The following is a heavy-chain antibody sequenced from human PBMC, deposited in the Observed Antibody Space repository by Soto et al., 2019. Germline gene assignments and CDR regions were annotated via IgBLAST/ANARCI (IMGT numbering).Heavy chain of an antibody. Sequence: SLSLSCAASGFPFSTYGKHWVCQAPGKGLEWVAVISYYVRNKYYADSVNGGFTISRDNSKNTLYLQMSSLRVEDTAVYYCARGERGRVWYEPYLESWGQGSLVTVS. CDR2: ISYYVRNK. J-gene: IGHJ4*02. V-gene: IGHV3-30*04. CDR1: GFPFSTYG. D-gene: IGHD6-19*01. CDR3: ARGERGRVWYEPYLES.